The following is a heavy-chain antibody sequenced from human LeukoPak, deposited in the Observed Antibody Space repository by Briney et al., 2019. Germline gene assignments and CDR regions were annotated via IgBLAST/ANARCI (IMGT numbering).Heavy chain of an antibody. CDR3: ARSRGYSYGSIFWYFDY. D-gene: IGHD5-18*01. V-gene: IGHV1-69*13. CDR2: IIPIFGTA. CDR1: GGTFSSYA. Sequence: GASVTVSCTASGGTFSSYAISWVRQAPGQGLEWMGGIIPIFGTANYAQKFQGRVTITADESTSTAYMELSSLRSEDTAVYYCARSRGYSYGSIFWYFDYWGQGTLVTVSS. J-gene: IGHJ4*02.